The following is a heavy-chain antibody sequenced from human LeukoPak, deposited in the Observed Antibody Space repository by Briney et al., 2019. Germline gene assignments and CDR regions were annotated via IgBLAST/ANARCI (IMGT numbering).Heavy chain of an antibody. D-gene: IGHD4-17*01. CDR1: DTSFSSYY. V-gene: IGHV4-34*01. J-gene: IGHJ4*02. CDR2: VNHSGYT. CDR3: ARMTTGHDY. Sequence: PSETLSLTCGVSDTSFSSYYWSGIRQPPGKGLEGIGEVNHSGYTNMNPSLKGRVTISVDTSKNQFSLRMSTVTAADTAVYFCARMTTGHDYWGQGTLVTVSS.